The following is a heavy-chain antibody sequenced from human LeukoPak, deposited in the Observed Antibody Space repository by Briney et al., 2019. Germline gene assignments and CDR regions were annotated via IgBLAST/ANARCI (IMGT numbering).Heavy chain of an antibody. J-gene: IGHJ5*02. CDR1: GYSFTSYW. D-gene: IGHD6-13*01. CDR2: IYPGDSDT. V-gene: IGHV5-51*01. CDR3: ARLVRISSTPRPSWFDP. Sequence: GESLKISCKGSGYSFTSYWIGWVRQMPGKGLEWMGIIYPGDSDTRSSPSFQGQVTISADKSISTAYLQWSSLKASDTAMYYCARLVRISSTPRPSWFDPWGQGTLVTVSS.